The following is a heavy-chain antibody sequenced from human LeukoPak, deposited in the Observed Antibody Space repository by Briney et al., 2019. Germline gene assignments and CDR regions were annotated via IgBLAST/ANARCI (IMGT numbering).Heavy chain of an antibody. V-gene: IGHV3-30*02. CDR2: IRYDGGNT. CDR1: GFIFSNYA. Sequence: GGSLRLSCAASGFIFSNYAMQWVRQAPGMGLEWVAFIRYDGGNTYYADSVKGRFTISRDNSKNTMYLQMNSPNAEDTAVYYCAKDEVVPGYYYTDVWGRGTTVTISS. D-gene: IGHD2-2*01. CDR3: AKDEVVPGYYYTDV. J-gene: IGHJ6*03.